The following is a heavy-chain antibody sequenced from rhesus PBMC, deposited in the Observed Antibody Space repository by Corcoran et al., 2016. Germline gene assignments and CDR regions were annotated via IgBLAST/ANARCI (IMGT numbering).Heavy chain of an antibody. V-gene: IGHV1-198*02. CDR1: GFTFGSYA. Sequence: QVQLVQSGAEVKKPGASVKVSCKASGFTFGSYAISWVRQAPGQGLEWMGVIIPLVGIKNYAEKFQGRVTSTADTSTSTAYMELSSLRSEDTAVYYCALECTGSGCYAAFDYWGQGVLVTISS. CDR2: IIPLVGIK. J-gene: IGHJ4*01. CDR3: ALECTGSGCYAAFDY. D-gene: IGHD2-21*01.